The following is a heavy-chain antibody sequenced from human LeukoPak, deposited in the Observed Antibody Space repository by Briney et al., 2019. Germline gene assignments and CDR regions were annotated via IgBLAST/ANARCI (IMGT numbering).Heavy chain of an antibody. CDR1: GYTFTSYD. V-gene: IGHV1-8*01. J-gene: IGHJ6*02. Sequence: ASVKVSCKASGYTFTSYDINWVRQATGQGLEWMGWMNPNSGNTGYAQKFQGRVTMTRNTSISTAYMELSSLRSEDTAVYYCARGSVRDIYDYVWGTLGFYYYGMDVWGQGTTVTVSS. D-gene: IGHD3-16*01. CDR3: ARGSVRDIYDYVWGTLGFYYYGMDV. CDR2: MNPNSGNT.